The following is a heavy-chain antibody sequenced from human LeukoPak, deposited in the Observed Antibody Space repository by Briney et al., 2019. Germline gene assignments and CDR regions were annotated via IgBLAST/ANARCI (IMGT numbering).Heavy chain of an antibody. CDR2: INHSGST. D-gene: IGHD6-13*01. V-gene: IGHV4-34*01. J-gene: IGHJ4*02. CDR1: GGSFSGYY. Sequence: SETLSLTCAVYGGSFSGYYWSWIRQPPGKGLEWIGEINHSGSTNYNPSLKSRVTISVDTSKNQFSLKLSSVTAADTAVYYCARKGGSWYSPSFDYWGQGTLVTVSS. CDR3: ARKGGSWYSPSFDY.